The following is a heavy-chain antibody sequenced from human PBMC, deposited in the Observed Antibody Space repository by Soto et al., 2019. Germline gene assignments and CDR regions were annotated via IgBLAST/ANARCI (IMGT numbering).Heavy chain of an antibody. CDR2: IIPIFGTA. CDR1: GGTFSSYA. D-gene: IGHD2-2*01. Sequence: QVQLVQSGAEVKKPGSSVKVSCKASGGTFSSYAISWVRQAPGQGLEWMGGIIPIFGTANYAQKFQGSVTIAADKSTSTAYMELSSLRSEDTAVYCCARHDIVVVPADPNSYYYGMDVWGQGTTVTVSS. CDR3: ARHDIVVVPADPNSYYYGMDV. J-gene: IGHJ6*02. V-gene: IGHV1-69*06.